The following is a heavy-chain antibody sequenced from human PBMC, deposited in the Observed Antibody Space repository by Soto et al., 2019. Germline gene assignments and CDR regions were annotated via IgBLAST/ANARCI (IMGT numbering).Heavy chain of an antibody. V-gene: IGHV4-61*01. D-gene: IGHD2-15*01. CDR2: LSYSGST. Sequence: SYTLSLTCTVSGGSVKSYNYFWNWLRQPPGKDVEWIGYLSYSGSTNYNPSLKSRVTISADTSKNQFSLKLASVTAADTAVYYCERGRSLGPRFDPWGLGTLVX. J-gene: IGHJ5*02. CDR1: GGSVKSYNYF. CDR3: ERGRSLGPRFDP.